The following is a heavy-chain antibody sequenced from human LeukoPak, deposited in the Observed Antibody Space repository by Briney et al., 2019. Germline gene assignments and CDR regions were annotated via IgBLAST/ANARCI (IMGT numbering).Heavy chain of an antibody. CDR3: AKFPVGRIAARPGFDY. Sequence: GGSLRLSCAASGFTFSSYAMSWVRQAPGKGLEWVSAISGSGGSTYYADSVKGRFTISRDNSKNTLYLRMNSLRAEDTAVYYCAKFPVGRIAARPGFDYWGQGTLVTVSS. CDR2: ISGSGGST. CDR1: GFTFSSYA. J-gene: IGHJ4*02. D-gene: IGHD6-6*01. V-gene: IGHV3-23*01.